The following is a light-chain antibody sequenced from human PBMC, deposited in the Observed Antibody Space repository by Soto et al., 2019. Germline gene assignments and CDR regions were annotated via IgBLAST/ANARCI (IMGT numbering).Light chain of an antibody. CDR2: GAK. Sequence: DIQMTHSPSFLSASVLYIVTITFRSSQAIINYLNLYQQKPGKAPNLLIFGAKTLQSGGPSRFSGIGYGTDFTLTITTLQPEDVGIYYCQKCHASPLNFGQGTRLEIK. CDR3: QKCHASPLN. CDR1: QAIINY. J-gene: IGKJ5*01. V-gene: IGKV1-39*01.